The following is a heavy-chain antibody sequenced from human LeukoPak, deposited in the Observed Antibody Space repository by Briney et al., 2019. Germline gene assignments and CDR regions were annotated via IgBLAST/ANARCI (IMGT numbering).Heavy chain of an antibody. CDR3: AKDQHYYDSSGYYMCADY. CDR2: ISASGGNI. V-gene: IGHV3-23*01. D-gene: IGHD3-22*01. Sequence: GGSLRLSCVASGFTFSSYAKNWVRQAPGKGLEWVSVISASGGNIYYAESVQGRFTISRDNSKNTLYLQMNSLRAEDTAVYYCAKDQHYYDSSGYYMCADYWGQGTLVTVSS. J-gene: IGHJ4*02. CDR1: GFTFSSYA.